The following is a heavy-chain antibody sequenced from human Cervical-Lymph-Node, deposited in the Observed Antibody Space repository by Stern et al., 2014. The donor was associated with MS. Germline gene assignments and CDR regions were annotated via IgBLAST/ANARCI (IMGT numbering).Heavy chain of an antibody. CDR2: IRGYNGDT. CDR3: ARGPYCSSTSCYTNGYYFYGLDV. D-gene: IGHD2-2*02. V-gene: IGHV1-18*01. Sequence: QVQLVQSGTEVRKPGASVKVSCRASGYTFTSFGISWVRRTPGQGLEFMGWIRGYNGDTKYPQKFQGRVVLTTDTSTSTAYMDLTSLRSDDTAMYYCARGPYCSSTSCYTNGYYFYGLDVWGQGTTVTVSS. CDR1: GYTFTSFG. J-gene: IGHJ6*02.